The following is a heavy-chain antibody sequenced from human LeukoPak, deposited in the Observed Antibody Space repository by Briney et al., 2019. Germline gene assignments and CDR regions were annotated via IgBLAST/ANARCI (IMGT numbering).Heavy chain of an antibody. CDR1: GFTFSSYG. CDR3: ARDQIPTTKYYGMDV. Sequence: PGRSLRLSCAASGFTFSSYGMHWVRQAPGKGLEWVANVMQDGSAKYNVDSVKGRFTISKDNAKNSVYLQMNSLRAEDTAVYYCARDQIPTTKYYGMDVWGQGTTVTVSS. J-gene: IGHJ6*02. D-gene: IGHD1-1*01. V-gene: IGHV3-7*01. CDR2: VMQDGSAK.